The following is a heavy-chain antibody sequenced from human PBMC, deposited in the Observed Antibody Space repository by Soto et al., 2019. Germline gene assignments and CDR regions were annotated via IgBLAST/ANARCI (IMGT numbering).Heavy chain of an antibody. J-gene: IGHJ2*01. CDR3: AREKSGADAWFFDL. V-gene: IGHV3-21*01. CDR1: GFTFSSYS. Sequence: VESGGGLVKPGGSLRLSCAASGFTFSSYSMNWVRQAPGKGPEWVSSISSTSAYIYYADSMKGRFTISRENAKNSLYLQMNSLRAEDTAVYYCAREKSGADAWFFDLWGRGTLVTVSS. D-gene: IGHD1-26*01. CDR2: ISSTSAYI.